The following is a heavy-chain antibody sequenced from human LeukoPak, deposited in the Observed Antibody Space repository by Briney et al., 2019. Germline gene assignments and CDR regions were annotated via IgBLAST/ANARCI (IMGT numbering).Heavy chain of an antibody. CDR1: GFTFSGSA. V-gene: IGHV3-73*01. D-gene: IGHD4-23*01. CDR3: LARDGGNSTFDY. J-gene: IGHJ4*02. Sequence: GGSLRLSCAASGFTFSGSAMHWVRQASGKGLEWVGRIRSKANSYATAYAASVKGRSTISRDDSKNTAYLQMNSLKTEDTAVYYCLARDGGNSTFDYWGQGTLVTVSS. CDR2: IRSKANSYAT.